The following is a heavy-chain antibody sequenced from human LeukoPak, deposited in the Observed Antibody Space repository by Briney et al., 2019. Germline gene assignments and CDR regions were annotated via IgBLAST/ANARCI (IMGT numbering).Heavy chain of an antibody. CDR3: ARFTVTTSEYYFDY. CDR1: GYTFTSYY. Sequence: ASVKVSCKASGYTFTSYYMHWVRQAPGQGLEWMGWISAYNGNTNYAQKLQGRVTMTTDTSTSTAYMELRSLRSDDTAVYYCARFTVTTSEYYFDYWGQGTLVTVSS. V-gene: IGHV1-18*04. J-gene: IGHJ4*02. D-gene: IGHD4-17*01. CDR2: ISAYNGNT.